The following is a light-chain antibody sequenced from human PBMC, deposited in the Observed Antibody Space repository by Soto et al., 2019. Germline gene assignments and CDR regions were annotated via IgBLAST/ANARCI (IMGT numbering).Light chain of an antibody. CDR1: QSVSNNY. CDR2: DAS. V-gene: IGKV3-20*01. Sequence: EIVLTQSPGTLSLSPGERATLSCRASQSVSNNYLAWYQQKPGQAPRLLIHDASTRATGIPARFSGSGSGTDFTLTISRLEPEDFAVYYCQQYGSSPYTFGQGTRLEIK. J-gene: IGKJ5*01. CDR3: QQYGSSPYT.